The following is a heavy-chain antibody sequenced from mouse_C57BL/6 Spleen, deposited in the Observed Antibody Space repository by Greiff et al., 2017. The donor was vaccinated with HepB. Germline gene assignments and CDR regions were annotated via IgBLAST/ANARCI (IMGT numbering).Heavy chain of an antibody. Sequence: VQLQQSGAELVRPGASVTLSCKASGYTFTDYEMHWVKQTPVHGLEWIGAIDPETGGTAYNQKFKGKAILTADKSSSTAYMELRSRTSEDSAVYYCTRSNYYDPDYWGQGTTLSVSS. V-gene: IGHV1-15*01. CDR2: IDPETGGT. CDR3: TRSNYYDPDY. D-gene: IGHD2-4*01. J-gene: IGHJ2*01. CDR1: GYTFTDYE.